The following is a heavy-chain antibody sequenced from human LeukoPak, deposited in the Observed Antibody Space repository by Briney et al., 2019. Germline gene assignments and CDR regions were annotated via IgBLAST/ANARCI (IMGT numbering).Heavy chain of an antibody. J-gene: IGHJ4*02. D-gene: IGHD2/OR15-2a*01. CDR3: ARLILPNRPNGVDY. V-gene: IGHV4-34*01. Sequence: PSETLSLTCAVYGGSFSGYYWSWIRQPPGKGLEWIGEINHSGSTNYNPSLKSRVTISVDTSKNQFSLKLSSVTAADTAVYYCARLILPNRPNGVDYWGQGTLVTVSS. CDR1: GGSFSGYY. CDR2: INHSGST.